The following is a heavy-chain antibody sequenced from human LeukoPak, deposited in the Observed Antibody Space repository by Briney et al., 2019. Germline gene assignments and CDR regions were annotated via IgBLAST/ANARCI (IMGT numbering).Heavy chain of an antibody. Sequence: SETLSLTCAVSGGSISSSSYYWGWIRQPPGKGLEWIGSIYYSGSTYYNPSLKSRGTISVDTSKNQFSLKLSSVTAADTAVYYCARLRALRPFDYWGQGTLVTVSS. J-gene: IGHJ4*02. D-gene: IGHD6-6*01. V-gene: IGHV4-39*01. CDR3: ARLRALRPFDY. CDR2: IYYSGST. CDR1: GGSISSSSYY.